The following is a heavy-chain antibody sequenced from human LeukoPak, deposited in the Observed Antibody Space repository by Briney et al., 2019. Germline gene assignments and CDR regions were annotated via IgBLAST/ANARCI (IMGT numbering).Heavy chain of an antibody. Sequence: SETLSLTCTVSGYSISSGYFWGWIRPPPGKGPEWVGSNYHSGSTYYHPSLKSRVTISVDPSKNQFSLKLSSVTAADTAVYYCAREVGLGIAEGIYYFDYWGQGTLVTVSS. CDR2: NYHSGST. J-gene: IGHJ4*02. V-gene: IGHV4-38-2*02. D-gene: IGHD6-13*01. CDR1: GYSISSGYF. CDR3: AREVGLGIAEGIYYFDY.